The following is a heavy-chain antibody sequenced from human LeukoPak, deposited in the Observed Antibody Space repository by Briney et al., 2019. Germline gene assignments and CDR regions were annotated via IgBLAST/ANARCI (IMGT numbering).Heavy chain of an antibody. D-gene: IGHD3-22*01. Sequence: PGGSLRLSCAASGFTFSNYAMSWARQAPGKGLEWVSSISANGGGTYYADSVKGRFTVSRDNSQNTLYLQMNSLRAEDTAVYYCAKATKSIVVDNYFDYWGQGALVTVSS. CDR2: ISANGGGT. CDR3: AKATKSIVVDNYFDY. CDR1: GFTFSNYA. V-gene: IGHV3-23*01. J-gene: IGHJ4*02.